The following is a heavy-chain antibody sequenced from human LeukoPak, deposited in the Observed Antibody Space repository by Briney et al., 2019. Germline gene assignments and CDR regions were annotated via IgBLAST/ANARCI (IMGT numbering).Heavy chain of an antibody. J-gene: IGHJ6*03. CDR1: GFTFSSYS. V-gene: IGHV3-21*01. Sequence: GGSLRLSCAASGFTFSSYSMNWVRQAPGKGLEWVSSISSSSSYIYYADSVKGRFTISRDNAKNSLYLQMNGLRAEDTAVYYCARPYCSSTSCYTGDYYYYMDVWGKGTTVTVSS. CDR3: ARPYCSSTSCYTGDYYYYMDV. CDR2: ISSSSSYI. D-gene: IGHD2-2*02.